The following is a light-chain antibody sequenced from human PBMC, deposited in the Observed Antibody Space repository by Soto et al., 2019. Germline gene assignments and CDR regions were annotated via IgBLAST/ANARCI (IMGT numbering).Light chain of an antibody. CDR3: QQYNSYWT. V-gene: IGKV1-5*03. J-gene: IGKJ1*01. CDR2: KAS. Sequence: DIQMTQSPSTLSASVGDRVTNTCRASQSISYWLAWYQQKPGKAPKLLIYKASSLESGVPSRFSGSGSGTEFTLTISSLQPDDFATYYCQQYNSYWTFGQGTKVEIK. CDR1: QSISYW.